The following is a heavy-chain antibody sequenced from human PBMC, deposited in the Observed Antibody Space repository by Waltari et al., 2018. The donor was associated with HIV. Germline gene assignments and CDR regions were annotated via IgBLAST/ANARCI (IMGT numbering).Heavy chain of an antibody. V-gene: IGHV4-39*01. J-gene: IGHJ4*02. Sequence: QLQLQESGPGLVKPSETLSLTCTVSGGSISSSSYYWCWIRQPPGKGLEWIGSIYYSGSTYYNPSLKSRVTISVDTSKNQFSLKLSSVTAADTAVYYCARADIVLMVYAPHFDYWGQGTLVTVSS. CDR1: GGSISSSSYY. D-gene: IGHD2-8*01. CDR2: IYYSGST. CDR3: ARADIVLMVYAPHFDY.